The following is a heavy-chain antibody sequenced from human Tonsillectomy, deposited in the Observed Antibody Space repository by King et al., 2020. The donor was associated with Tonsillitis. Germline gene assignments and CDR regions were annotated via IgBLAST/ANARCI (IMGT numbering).Heavy chain of an antibody. Sequence: VQLVESGGGLVQPGGSLRLSCAASGFTFSSYWMHWVRHAPGKGLVWVSRINSDGSSTSYADSVKGRFTISRDNAKNTLYLQTNSLRAEDTAVYYCANEVASAPYGMDVWGQGTTVTVSS. CDR3: ANEVASAPYGMDV. CDR2: INSDGSST. J-gene: IGHJ6*02. V-gene: IGHV3-74*01. CDR1: GFTFSSYW. D-gene: IGHD5-12*01.